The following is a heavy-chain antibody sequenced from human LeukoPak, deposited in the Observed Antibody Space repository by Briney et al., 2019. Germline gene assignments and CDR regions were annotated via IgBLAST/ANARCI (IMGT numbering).Heavy chain of an antibody. D-gene: IGHD6-13*01. CDR1: GFMFNSYD. V-gene: IGHV3-30*02. J-gene: IGHJ4*02. Sequence: TGGSLRLSCAASGFMFNSYDMQWVRQSPGKGLEWVTFIRYDGSEKYYADSVEGRFTISRDDSKNTLYLQMNSLRSEDTAVYYCATSVTGFSSRFYYRGQGTLVTVSP. CDR3: ATSVTGFSSRFYY. CDR2: IRYDGSEK.